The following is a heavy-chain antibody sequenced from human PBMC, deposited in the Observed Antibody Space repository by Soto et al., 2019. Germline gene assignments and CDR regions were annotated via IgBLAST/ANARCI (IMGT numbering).Heavy chain of an antibody. CDR1: GYTFTGYY. Sequence: ASVKVSCKASGYTFTGYYIHWVRQAPGQGLEWMGWINPNSGGTNYAQKFQGWVTMTRDTSISSAYMELSRLRSDDTAVYYCARTEEVTGMDVWGQGTTVTVSS. J-gene: IGHJ6*02. V-gene: IGHV1-2*04. CDR2: INPNSGGT. D-gene: IGHD4-4*01. CDR3: ARTEEVTGMDV.